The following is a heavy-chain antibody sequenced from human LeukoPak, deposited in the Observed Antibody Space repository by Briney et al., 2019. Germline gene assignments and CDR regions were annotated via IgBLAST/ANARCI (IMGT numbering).Heavy chain of an antibody. CDR2: IYPGDADT. CDR1: GYSFTSYW. Sequence: GESLQISCKGSGYSFTSYWIGWGCKMPGTGLEWMGIIYPGDADTRYSPSSQRQLTIIADNSSNTAYLLWISPKAADTAVYYCASQSNSGYDSLFDPWGEGTLVSVSS. V-gene: IGHV5-51*01. D-gene: IGHD5-12*01. J-gene: IGHJ5*02. CDR3: ASQSNSGYDSLFDP.